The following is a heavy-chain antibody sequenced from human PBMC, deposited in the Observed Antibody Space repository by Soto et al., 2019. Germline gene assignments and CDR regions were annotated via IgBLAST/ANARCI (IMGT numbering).Heavy chain of an antibody. V-gene: IGHV3-30*18. CDR3: AKDRITVGATDYYYYYGMDV. Sequence: GGSLRLSCAASGFTFSSYGMHWVRQAPGKGLEWVAVISYDGSNKYYADSVKGRFSISRDNSKNTLYLQMNSLRAEDTAVYYCAKDRITVGATDYYYYYGMDVWGQGTTVTVSS. CDR2: ISYDGSNK. CDR1: GFTFSSYG. D-gene: IGHD1-26*01. J-gene: IGHJ6*02.